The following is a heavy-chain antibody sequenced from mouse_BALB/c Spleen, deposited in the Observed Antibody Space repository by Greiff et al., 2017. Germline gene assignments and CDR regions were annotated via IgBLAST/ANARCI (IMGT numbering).Heavy chain of an antibody. Sequence: VHVKQSGPELVKPGASVKISCKASGYTFTDYYMNWVKQSPGKSLEWIGDINPNNGGTIYNQKFKGKATLTVDKSSSTAYMELRSLTSEDTAVYYCARGFAYWGQGTLVTVSA. J-gene: IGHJ3*01. CDR1: GYTFTDYY. CDR3: ARGFAY. V-gene: IGHV1-18*01. CDR2: INPNNGGT.